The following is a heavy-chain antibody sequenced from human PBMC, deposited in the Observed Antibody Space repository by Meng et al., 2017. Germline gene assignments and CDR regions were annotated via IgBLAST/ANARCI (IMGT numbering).Heavy chain of an antibody. V-gene: IGHV4-34*01. CDR3: AGLLGKREEYYYYGMDV. CDR2: INHSGST. Sequence: SETLSLTCAVYGGSFSGYYWSWIRQPPGKGLEWIGEINHSGSTNYNPSLKSRVTISVDTSKNQFSLKLSSVTAADTAVYYCAGLLGKREEYYYYGMDVWGQGTTVTVSS. CDR1: GGSFSGYY. D-gene: IGHD7-27*01. J-gene: IGHJ6*02.